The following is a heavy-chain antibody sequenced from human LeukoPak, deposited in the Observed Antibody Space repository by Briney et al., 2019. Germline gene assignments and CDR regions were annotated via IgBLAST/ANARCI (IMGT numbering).Heavy chain of an antibody. CDR3: ARDHNDFWSGYYSNYYYGMDV. CDR2: IKQDGSEK. Sequence: GGSPRLSCAASGFTFSSYWMSWVRQAPGKGLEWVANIKQDGSEKYYVDSVKGRFTISRDNAKNSLYLQMNSLRAEDTAVYYCARDHNDFWSGYYSNYYYGMDVWGQGTTVTVSS. D-gene: IGHD3-3*01. CDR1: GFTFSSYW. J-gene: IGHJ6*02. V-gene: IGHV3-7*01.